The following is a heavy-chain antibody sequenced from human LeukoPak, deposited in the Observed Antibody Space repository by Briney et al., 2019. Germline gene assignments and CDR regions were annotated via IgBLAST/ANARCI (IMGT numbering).Heavy chain of an antibody. J-gene: IGHJ4*02. D-gene: IGHD3-3*01. V-gene: IGHV3-23*01. CDR1: GFTFSIYA. Sequence: PGGSLTLSCAASGFTFSIYAMSGVRQAPGKGLVWVSAISGSGGSTYYADSVKGRFTISRDNSKNTLYLQMNSPRAEDTAVYYCAKEDDFWSGYDYWGQGTLVTVSS. CDR2: ISGSGGST. CDR3: AKEDDFWSGYDY.